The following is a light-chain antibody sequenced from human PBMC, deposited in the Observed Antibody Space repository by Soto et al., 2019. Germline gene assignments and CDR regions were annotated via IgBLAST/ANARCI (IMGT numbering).Light chain of an antibody. CDR1: SSNLGAGYG. CDR3: QSHDSSLSAR. Sequence: QSVLTQPPSVSGAPGQTVTISCTGSSSNLGAGYGVHWYQQLPGSAPKLLIYDDNNRPSGVPERFSGSKSGTSASLAITGLQAEDEADYYCQSHDSSLSARFGGGTKVTVL. V-gene: IGLV1-40*01. CDR2: DDN. J-gene: IGLJ2*01.